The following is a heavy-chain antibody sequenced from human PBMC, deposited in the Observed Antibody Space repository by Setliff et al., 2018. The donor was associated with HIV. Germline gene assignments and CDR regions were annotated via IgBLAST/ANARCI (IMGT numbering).Heavy chain of an antibody. CDR1: GFTFSTYA. V-gene: IGHV3-64*02. Sequence: PGGSLRLSCAASGFTFSTYAMHWVRQAPGKGLEHVSAISNTGGNTYYADSVKGRFTISRDNSKNMLYVHMNSLRAEDTAIYYCAREVDPLVILGGLDVWGQGTAVTVSS. J-gene: IGHJ6*02. CDR3: AREVDPLVILGGLDV. D-gene: IGHD2-2*01. CDR2: ISNTGGNT.